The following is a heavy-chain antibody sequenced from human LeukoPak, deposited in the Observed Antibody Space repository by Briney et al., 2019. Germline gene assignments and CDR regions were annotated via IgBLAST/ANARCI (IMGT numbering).Heavy chain of an antibody. CDR1: GGSFSGYY. J-gene: IGHJ4*02. V-gene: IGHV4-34*01. CDR2: INHSGST. Sequence: SETLSLTCDVYGGSFSGYYWSWIRQPPGKGLEWIGEINHSGSTNYNPSLKSRVTISVDTSKNQFSLKLSSVTAADTAVYYCARGRKVLRFLEWLFYDYWGQGTLVTVSS. CDR3: ARGRKVLRFLEWLFYDY. D-gene: IGHD3-3*01.